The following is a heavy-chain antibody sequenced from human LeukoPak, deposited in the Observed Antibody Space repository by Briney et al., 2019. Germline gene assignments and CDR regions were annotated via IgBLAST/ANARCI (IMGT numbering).Heavy chain of an antibody. CDR1: GYTFTGYY. CDR2: INPNSGGT. CDR3: AREVSSGWKNNWFDP. D-gene: IGHD6-19*01. V-gene: IGHV1-2*02. J-gene: IGHJ5*02. Sequence: ASVKVSCKASGYTFTGYYMHWVRQAPGQGLEWMGWINPNSGGTNYAQKFQGRVTMTTNTSISTAYMELSSLRSDDTAVYYCAREVSSGWKNNWFDPWGQGTLVTVSS.